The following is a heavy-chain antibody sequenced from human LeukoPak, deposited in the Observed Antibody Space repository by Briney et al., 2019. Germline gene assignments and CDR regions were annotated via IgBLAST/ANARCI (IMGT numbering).Heavy chain of an antibody. D-gene: IGHD3-10*01. CDR2: IYDSGST. CDR1: GGSIRSSYYY. J-gene: IGHJ6*02. CDR3: ARDKSGFSYYYYGMDV. V-gene: IGHV4-39*02. Sequence: SETLSLTCTVSGGSIRSSYYYWGWLRQPPGKGLEWIGSIYDSGSTYYNPSLKSRVTISVDTSKNQFSLKLSSVTAADTAVYYCARDKSGFSYYYYGMDVWGQGTTVTVSS.